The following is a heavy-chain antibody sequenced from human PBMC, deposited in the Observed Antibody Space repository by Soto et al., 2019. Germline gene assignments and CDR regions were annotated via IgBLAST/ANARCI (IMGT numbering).Heavy chain of an antibody. CDR3: ARHDGYSYGYGYYYGMDV. J-gene: IGHJ6*02. CDR2: TYYSGST. CDR1: GGSISSSSYY. Sequence: SETLSLTCTVSGGSISSSSYYWGWIRQPPGKGLEWIGSTYYSGSTYYNPSLKSRVTISVDTSKNQFSLKLSSVTAADTAVYYCARHDGYSYGYGYYYGMDVWGQGTTVTVSS. D-gene: IGHD5-18*01. V-gene: IGHV4-39*01.